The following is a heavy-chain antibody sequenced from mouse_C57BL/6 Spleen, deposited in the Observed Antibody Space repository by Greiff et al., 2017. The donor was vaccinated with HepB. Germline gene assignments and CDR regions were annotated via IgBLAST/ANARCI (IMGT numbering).Heavy chain of an antibody. D-gene: IGHD2-4*01. CDR1: GFTFSDYG. CDR2: ISSGSSTI. V-gene: IGHV5-17*01. CDR3: ARDYYDYDGSYYYAMDY. J-gene: IGHJ4*01. Sequence: EVQGVESGGGLVKPGGSLKLSCAASGFTFSDYGMHWVRQAPEKGLEWVAYISSGSSTIYYADTVKGRFTISRDIAKNTLFLQMTSLRSEDTAMYYGARDYYDYDGSYYYAMDYWGQGTSVTVSS.